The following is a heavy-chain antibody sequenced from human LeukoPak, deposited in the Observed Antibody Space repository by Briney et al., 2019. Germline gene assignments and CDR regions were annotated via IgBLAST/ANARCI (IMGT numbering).Heavy chain of an antibody. D-gene: IGHD5-18*01. CDR3: AKDWIQFNRVFDCFDS. Sequence: PGGSLRLSCATSGFPFETNAMSWVRQAPGKGLEWVATIGNTETFYADSVTGRITISRDNSKNTVNLQMNRLRVEDTAIYYCAKDWIQFNRVFDCFDSWGQGTLVTVSS. J-gene: IGHJ4*02. CDR1: GFPFETNA. V-gene: IGHV3-23*01. CDR2: IGNTET.